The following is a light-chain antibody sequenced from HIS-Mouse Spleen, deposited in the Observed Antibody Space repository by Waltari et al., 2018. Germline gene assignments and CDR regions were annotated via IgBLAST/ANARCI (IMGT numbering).Light chain of an antibody. V-gene: IGLV1-44*01. CDR2: SNN. CDR3: AAWDDSLNGPL. J-gene: IGLJ2*01. Sequence: QSVLTQPPSASGTPGQRVTIPCSGSSSHIGSTTVNWYQQPPGPAPKLLIYSNNQRPSGVPDRFSGSKSGTSASLAISGLQSEDEADYYCAAWDDSLNGPLFGGGTKLTVL. CDR1: SSHIGSTT.